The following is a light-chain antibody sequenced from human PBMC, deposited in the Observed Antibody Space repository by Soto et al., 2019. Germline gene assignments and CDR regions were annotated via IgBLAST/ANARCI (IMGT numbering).Light chain of an antibody. Sequence: DIQMTQSPSPLSASVGDRVTISCRASQTISTSLNWYQQKPGTAPRLLIYRASSVKSGVPPRFSGSGSGRDFTLTISSLRPEDIATYFCQQSYNSPPWTFGQGTKVDIK. J-gene: IGKJ1*01. V-gene: IGKV1-39*01. CDR1: QTISTS. CDR2: RAS. CDR3: QQSYNSPPWT.